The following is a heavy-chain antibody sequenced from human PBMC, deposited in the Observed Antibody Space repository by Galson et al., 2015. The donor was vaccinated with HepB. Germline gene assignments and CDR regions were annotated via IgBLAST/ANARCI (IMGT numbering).Heavy chain of an antibody. D-gene: IGHD6-19*01. V-gene: IGHV3-33*08. J-gene: IGHJ4*02. CDR3: ASSSGWYWSYFDN. Sequence: SLRLSCAASGFTFSNYGMHWVRQAPGKGLEWVAVIWYDGSNKYYADSVKGRFTISRDNSKNTLYLQMNSLSAADTAVYYCASSSGWYWSYFDNWGQGTLVTGSS. CDR2: IWYDGSNK. CDR1: GFTFSNYG.